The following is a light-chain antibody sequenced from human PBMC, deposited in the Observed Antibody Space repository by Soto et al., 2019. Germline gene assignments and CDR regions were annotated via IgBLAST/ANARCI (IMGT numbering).Light chain of an antibody. J-gene: IGKJ1*01. CDR2: AAS. CDR3: LQDYNYPRT. CDR1: QGIANE. V-gene: IGKV1-6*01. Sequence: AIQMTQSPSSLSASVGERVTITCRASQGIANELGWYQQKPGKAPQLLIYAASTLESGVPSRFSGSGSGTDFTLTLSSLRPEDFATYYCLQDYNYPRTFGQGTKVEIK.